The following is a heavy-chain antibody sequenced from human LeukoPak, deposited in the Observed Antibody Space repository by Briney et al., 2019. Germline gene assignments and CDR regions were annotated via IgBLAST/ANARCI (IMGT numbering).Heavy chain of an antibody. J-gene: IGHJ6*03. CDR2: ISSSSSTI. D-gene: IGHD6-13*01. CDR3: ARDRIEQQRTLGRSSNYYYYYYMDV. V-gene: IGHV3-48*01. Sequence: GGSLRLSCAASEFTFSSYNMNWVRQAPGKGLEWVSYISSSSSTIYYADSVKGRFTISRDNAKNSLYLQMNSLRAEDTAVYYCARDRIEQQRTLGRSSNYYYYYYMDVWGKGTTVTVSS. CDR1: EFTFSSYN.